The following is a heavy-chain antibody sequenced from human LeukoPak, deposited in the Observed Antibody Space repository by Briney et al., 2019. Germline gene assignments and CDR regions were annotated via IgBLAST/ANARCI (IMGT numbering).Heavy chain of an antibody. V-gene: IGHV4-39*01. CDR1: GGSISSTSYY. D-gene: IGHD1-26*01. CDR2: IYYTGST. CDR3: ARRGSGSLALFDY. J-gene: IGHJ4*02. Sequence: KPSETLSLTCTVSGGSISSTSYYWGWIRQPPGKGLEWIGQIYYTGSTYYNPSLKSRVTISVDTSKSQFSLNLTSVTAADTAVYYCARRGSGSLALFDYWGQGTLVTVSS.